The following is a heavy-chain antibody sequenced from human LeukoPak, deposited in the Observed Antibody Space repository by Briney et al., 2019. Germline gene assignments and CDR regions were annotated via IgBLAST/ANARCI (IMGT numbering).Heavy chain of an antibody. CDR3: ARKARSSGYHLVP. Sequence: SVKVSCKASGGTFSSYAISWVRQAPGQGLEWMGRIIPILGIANYAQKFQGRVTITADKSTSTAYMELSSLRSEDTAVYYCARKARSSGYHLVPWGQGTLVTVSS. V-gene: IGHV1-69*04. D-gene: IGHD3-22*01. J-gene: IGHJ5*02. CDR1: GGTFSSYA. CDR2: IIPILGIA.